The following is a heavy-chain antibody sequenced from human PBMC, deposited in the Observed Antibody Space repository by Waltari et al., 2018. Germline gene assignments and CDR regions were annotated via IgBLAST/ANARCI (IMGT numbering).Heavy chain of an antibody. CDR2: ISFDGLDK. CDR1: GCILRTYG. Sequence: QGQLVESGGGVVQPGRSLRLTCTASGCILRTYGLHWVRQAPGKGLEWVAVISFDGLDKRYADSVKGRFTISRDNSKNTLFLELNSLTTDDTGVYFCAKANRHSGQDNWFDPWGHGAPVTVSS. J-gene: IGHJ5*02. V-gene: IGHV3-30*18. D-gene: IGHD2-15*01. CDR3: AKANRHSGQDNWFDP.